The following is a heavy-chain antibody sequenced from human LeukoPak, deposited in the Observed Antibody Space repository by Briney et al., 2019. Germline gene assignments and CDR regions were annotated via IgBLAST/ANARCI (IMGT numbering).Heavy chain of an antibody. CDR1: GFTFSSYA. D-gene: IGHD6-19*01. Sequence: GGSLTLSCAASGFTFSSYAMSWVRQAPGEGLEWVSAISAGGDNTYYADSVKGQFTISRDNSKNTLYLRMNSLRAEDTAVYYCAKAVPTYHYFDYWGQGTLVTVSS. CDR2: ISAGGDNT. CDR3: AKAVPTYHYFDY. V-gene: IGHV3-23*01. J-gene: IGHJ4*02.